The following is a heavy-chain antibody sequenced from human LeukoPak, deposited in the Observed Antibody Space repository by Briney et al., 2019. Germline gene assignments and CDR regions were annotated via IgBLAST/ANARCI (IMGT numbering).Heavy chain of an antibody. CDR3: ARRIAAALPTVIDY. CDR1: GGSISSSSYY. D-gene: IGHD6-13*01. J-gene: IGHJ4*02. CDR2: IYYSGST. V-gene: IGHV4-39*07. Sequence: PSETLSLTCTVSGGSISSSSYYWGWIRQPPGKGLEWIGSIYYSGSTYYNPSLKSRVTISVDTSKNQFSLKLSSVTAADTAVYYCARRIAAALPTVIDYWGQGTLVTVSS.